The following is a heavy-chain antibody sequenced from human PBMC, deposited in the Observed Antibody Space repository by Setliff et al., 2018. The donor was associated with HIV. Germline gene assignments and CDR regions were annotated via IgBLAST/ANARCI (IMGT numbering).Heavy chain of an antibody. J-gene: IGHJ4*02. Sequence: ASVKVSCKASGYTFTNYGITWVRQAPGHGLEWMGWVGAKNDNTNYARQFQGRVTMTTDTSTNTVYMELRSLTSDDTAVYYCARPAATWDFDYWGQGTLVTVSS. CDR1: GYTFTNYG. CDR2: VGAKNDNT. D-gene: IGHD2-2*01. CDR3: ARPAATWDFDY. V-gene: IGHV1-18*01.